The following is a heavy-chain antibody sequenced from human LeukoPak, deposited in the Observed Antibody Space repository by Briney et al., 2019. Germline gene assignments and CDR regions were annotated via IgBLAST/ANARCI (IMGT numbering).Heavy chain of an antibody. CDR1: GFTFSSYA. CDR3: AKDPQQYYDFWSGHDAFDI. V-gene: IGHV3-23*01. J-gene: IGHJ3*02. CDR2: ISGSGGST. D-gene: IGHD3-3*01. Sequence: PGGSLRLSCAASGFTFSSYAMSWVRQAPGKGLEWVSAISGSGGSTYYADSVKGRFTISRDNSKNTLYLQMNSLRAEDTAVYYCAKDPQQYYDFWSGHDAFDIWGQGTTVTVSS.